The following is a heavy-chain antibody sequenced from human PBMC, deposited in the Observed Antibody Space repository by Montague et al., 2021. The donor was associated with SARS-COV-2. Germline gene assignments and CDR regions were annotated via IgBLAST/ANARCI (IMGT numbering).Heavy chain of an antibody. CDR2: FYSVWST. CDR3: ARETMTADAFDI. D-gene: IGHD1-14*01. V-gene: IGHV4-59*02. J-gene: IGHJ3*02. Sequence: SETLSLTCTVSGASVGSSDWGWIRQSPGKGLEWIGYFYSVWSTDYNPSLKSRATISRDTSKNQSSLTVRSVTAADTAVYYCARETMTADAFDIWGQGTMVTVSS. CDR1: GASVGSSD.